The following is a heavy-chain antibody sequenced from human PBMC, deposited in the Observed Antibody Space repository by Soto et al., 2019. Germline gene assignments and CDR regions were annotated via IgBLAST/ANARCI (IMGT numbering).Heavy chain of an antibody. D-gene: IGHD2-21*02. CDR1: GFSLSTSGVG. V-gene: IGHV2-5*02. Sequence: QITLKESGPTLVRPTQTLTLTCTFSGFSLSTSGVGVGWIRQPPGKALEWLALIYWDDDNRYSPSLKSRLTITKDTPKNQVVLTMTNMDPVDTATYYCAHSRCGGDCLQSYSSHYYYGMDVWGQGTTVTVSS. CDR3: AHSRCGGDCLQSYSSHYYYGMDV. CDR2: IYWDDDN. J-gene: IGHJ6*02.